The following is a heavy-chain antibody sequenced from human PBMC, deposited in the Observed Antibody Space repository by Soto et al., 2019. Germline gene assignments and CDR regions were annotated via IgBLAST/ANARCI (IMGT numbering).Heavy chain of an antibody. Sequence: ASENPFPTLTVSGGSVSSVRYYWSLIRQPPGEGLEWIGYIYYSGSTNYNPSLKSRVTISVDTSKNQFSLKLSSVTAADTAVYYCARSSSWGSSGYYYYWWFDPWGQGTLVTVSS. D-gene: IGHD3-22*01. CDR1: GGSVSSVRYY. J-gene: IGHJ5*02. CDR3: ARSSSWGSSGYYYYWWFDP. V-gene: IGHV4-61*01. CDR2: IYYSGST.